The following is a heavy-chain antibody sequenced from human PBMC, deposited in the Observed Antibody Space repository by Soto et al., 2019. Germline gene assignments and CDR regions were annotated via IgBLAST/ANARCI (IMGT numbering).Heavy chain of an antibody. CDR1: GGSISNHY. CDR3: ARSNWYSEY. Sequence: SETLSLTCTVSGGSISNHYWSWIRQPPGKGLEWIGYIYYNGNANYNPSLKSRVTMSVDTSKNQFSLKLSSVTAADTAVYYCARSNWYSEYWGQGTLVTVSS. D-gene: IGHD7-27*01. CDR2: IYYNGNA. J-gene: IGHJ4*02. V-gene: IGHV4-59*11.